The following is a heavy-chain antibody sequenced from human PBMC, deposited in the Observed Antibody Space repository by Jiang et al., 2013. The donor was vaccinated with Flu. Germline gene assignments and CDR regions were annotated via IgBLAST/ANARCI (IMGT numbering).Heavy chain of an antibody. CDR2: ITTYNGNT. J-gene: IGHJ4*02. CDR1: GYTFNNDG. V-gene: IGHV1-18*01. D-gene: IGHD2-21*01. CDR3: ARDKGPFCGGTTCNGLDY. Sequence: SGAEVKEPGASVKVSCKASGYTFNNDGVSWVRQAPGQGLEWMGWITTYNGNTNYAQKFQGRVTVTTDTSTSTAYMELRSLRSDDTAVYYCARDKGPFCGGTTCNGLDYWGQGTLVTVSA.